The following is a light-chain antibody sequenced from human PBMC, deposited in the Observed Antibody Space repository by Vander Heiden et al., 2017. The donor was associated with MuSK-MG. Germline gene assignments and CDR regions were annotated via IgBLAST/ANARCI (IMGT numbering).Light chain of an antibody. Sequence: DVQMTQSPSSLSASVGDRVTITCRASQSIPRYLNWYQQKPGKAPKVVIYSTSSLQRGVKSRFSGSGDGSGTDFTLTISRLQPEDFATYYCQQRDSTPYTFGQGTKMEIK. CDR1: QSIPRY. CDR2: STS. V-gene: IGKV1-39*01. CDR3: QQRDSTPYT. J-gene: IGKJ2*01.